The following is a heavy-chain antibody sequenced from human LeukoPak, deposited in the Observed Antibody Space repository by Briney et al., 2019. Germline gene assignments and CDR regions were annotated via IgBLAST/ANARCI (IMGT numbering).Heavy chain of an antibody. Sequence: GGSLRLSCAASVFTFSNYWMNWVRQAPGKGLEWVANIKQDGSEKYYVDSVKGRFTISRDNAKNSLYLQLNSLRVEDTAVYYGASQRFLDYWGQGTLVTVSS. V-gene: IGHV3-7*01. D-gene: IGHD3-3*01. CDR2: IKQDGSEK. CDR1: VFTFSNYW. CDR3: ASQRFLDY. J-gene: IGHJ4*02.